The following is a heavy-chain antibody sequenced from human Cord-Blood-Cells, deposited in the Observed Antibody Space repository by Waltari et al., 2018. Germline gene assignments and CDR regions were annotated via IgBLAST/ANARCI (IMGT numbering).Heavy chain of an antibody. CDR2: ISYDGSNK. J-gene: IGHJ5*02. CDR3: AKAYGMVRGRWWFDP. CDR1: GFTFSSYG. D-gene: IGHD3-10*01. V-gene: IGHV3-30*18. Sequence: QVQLVESGGGVVQPGRSLRLSCAASGFTFSSYGMHWVRQAPGKGLEWVAVISYDGSNKYYADSVKGRFTISRDNSKNTLYLQMNSLRAEDTAVYYCAKAYGMVRGRWWFDPWGQGTLVTVSS.